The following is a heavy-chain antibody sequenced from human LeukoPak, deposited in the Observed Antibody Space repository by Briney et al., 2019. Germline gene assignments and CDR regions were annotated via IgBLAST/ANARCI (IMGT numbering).Heavy chain of an antibody. D-gene: IGHD5-24*01. J-gene: IGHJ4*02. V-gene: IGHV3-30-3*01. CDR2: ISYDGSNK. Sequence: GGSLRLSCAASGFTFSSYAMHWVRQAPGKGLEWVADISYDGSNKYYADSVKGRFTISRDNSKNTLYLQMNSLRAEDTAVYYCARDARGGWLQLGFDYWGQGTLVTVSS. CDR1: GFTFSSYA. CDR3: ARDARGGWLQLGFDY.